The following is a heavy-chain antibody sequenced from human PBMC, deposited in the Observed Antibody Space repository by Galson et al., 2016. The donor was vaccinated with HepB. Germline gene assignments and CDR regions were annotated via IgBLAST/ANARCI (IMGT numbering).Heavy chain of an antibody. V-gene: IGHV1-46*01. Sequence: SVKVSCKASGHTFSTYYIHWVRLAPGQGLEWMGIMNPRTGATIYSQTFQARVTMTGDASTKTFYMELSSLRLEDTAVYYCAREPEISGNHDDAFDIWGQGTLVSVSS. CDR1: GHTFSTYY. D-gene: IGHD1-26*01. CDR3: AREPEISGNHDDAFDI. CDR2: MNPRTGAT. J-gene: IGHJ3*02.